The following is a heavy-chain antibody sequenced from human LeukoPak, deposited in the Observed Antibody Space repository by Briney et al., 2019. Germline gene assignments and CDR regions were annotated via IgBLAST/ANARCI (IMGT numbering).Heavy chain of an antibody. CDR1: GFTFSSYW. CDR3: AKDWGYYDSSGYQDAFDI. J-gene: IGHJ3*02. Sequence: PGGSLRLSCAASGFTFSSYWMSWVRQAPGKGLEWVANIKQDGSEKYYVDSVKGRFTISRDNAKNSLYLQMNSLRAEDTALYYCAKDWGYYDSSGYQDAFDIWGQGTMVTVSS. V-gene: IGHV3-7*03. D-gene: IGHD3-22*01. CDR2: IKQDGSEK.